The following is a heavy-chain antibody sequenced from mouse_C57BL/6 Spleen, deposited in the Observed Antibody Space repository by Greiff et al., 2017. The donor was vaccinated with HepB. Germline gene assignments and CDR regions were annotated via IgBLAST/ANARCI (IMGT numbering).Heavy chain of an antibody. J-gene: IGHJ4*01. CDR2: IYPGDGDT. Sequence: VKLVESGAELVKPGASVKISCKASGYAFSSYWMNWVKQRPGKGLEWIGQIYPGDGDTNYNGKFKGKATLTADKSSSTAYMQLSSLTSEDSAVYFCGSYYGSSYGYAMDYWGQGTSVTVSS. V-gene: IGHV1-80*01. CDR1: GYAFSSYW. CDR3: GSYYGSSYGYAMDY. D-gene: IGHD1-1*01.